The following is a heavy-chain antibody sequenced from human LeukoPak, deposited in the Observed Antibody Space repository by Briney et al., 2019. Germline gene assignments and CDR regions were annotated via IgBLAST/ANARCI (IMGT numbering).Heavy chain of an antibody. Sequence: GGSLRLSCAASGFTFSYHWMTWVRQAPGKGLEWVSYISSSGSTIYYADSVKGRFTISRDNAKNSLYLQMNSLRAEDTAVYYCARVEEMATIGNWGQGTLVTVSS. J-gene: IGHJ4*02. D-gene: IGHD5-24*01. CDR3: ARVEEMATIGN. CDR1: GFTFSYHW. V-gene: IGHV3-11*01. CDR2: ISSSGSTI.